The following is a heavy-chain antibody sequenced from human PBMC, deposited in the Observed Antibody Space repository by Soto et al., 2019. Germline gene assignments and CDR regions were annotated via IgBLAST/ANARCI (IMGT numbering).Heavy chain of an antibody. J-gene: IGHJ6*03. D-gene: IGHD6-6*01. CDR3: ARCIAARRYYYYMDV. V-gene: IGHV4-59*01. CDR1: GGCISSYY. CDR2: IYYRGST. Sequence: PSETLSLTCTVSGGCISSYYGSWIRQPPGKGLEWIGYIYYRGSTNYNPSLKSRVTISVDTSKNQFSLKLSSVTAADTAVYYCARCIAARRYYYYMDVWGKGTTVTVSS.